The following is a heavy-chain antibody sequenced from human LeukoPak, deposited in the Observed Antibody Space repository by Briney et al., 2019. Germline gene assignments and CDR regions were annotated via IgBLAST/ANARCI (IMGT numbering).Heavy chain of an antibody. CDR3: ARHTYCSSTSCYYSYYGMDV. CDR1: GGSFSGYY. V-gene: IGHV4-34*01. CDR2: INHSGST. D-gene: IGHD2-2*01. J-gene: IGHJ6*02. Sequence: SETLSLTCAVYGGSFSGYYWSWIRQPPGKGLEWIGEINHSGSTNYNPSLKSRVTISVDRSKNQFSLKLSSVTAADTAVYYCARHTYCSSTSCYYSYYGMDVWGQGTTVTVSS.